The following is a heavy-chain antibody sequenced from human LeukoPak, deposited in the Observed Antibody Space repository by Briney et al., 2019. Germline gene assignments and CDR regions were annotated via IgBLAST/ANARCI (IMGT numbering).Heavy chain of an antibody. D-gene: IGHD2-2*01. Sequence: GESLKISCKGSGYSFTSYWIGWVRQMPGKGLEWMGIIYPGDSDTRYSPSFQGQVTISADKSISTASLQWSSLRASDTAMYYCARPIRYCSSTSCYPHAFDIWGQGTMVTVSS. V-gene: IGHV5-51*01. CDR2: IYPGDSDT. J-gene: IGHJ3*02. CDR1: GYSFTSYW. CDR3: ARPIRYCSSTSCYPHAFDI.